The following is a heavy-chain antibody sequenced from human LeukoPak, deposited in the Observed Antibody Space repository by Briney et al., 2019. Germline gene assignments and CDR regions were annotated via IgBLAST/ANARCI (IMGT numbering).Heavy chain of an antibody. Sequence: ASVKVSCKASGYTFTGYYIHWVRQAPGQGLEWMGWINPNSGGTNYAQKFQGRVTMTRDTSISTAYMELSRLRSDDTAVYYCARDAAVADPLYYFDYWGQGTLVTVSS. D-gene: IGHD6-19*01. J-gene: IGHJ4*02. CDR3: ARDAAVADPLYYFDY. CDR2: INPNSGGT. CDR1: GYTFTGYY. V-gene: IGHV1-2*02.